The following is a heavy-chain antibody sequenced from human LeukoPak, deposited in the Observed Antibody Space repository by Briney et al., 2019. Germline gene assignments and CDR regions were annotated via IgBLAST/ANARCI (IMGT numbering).Heavy chain of an antibody. CDR3: AVGVLLFFFDT. CDR1: GGSFSGYY. J-gene: IGHJ5*02. D-gene: IGHD3-3*01. CDR2: IYSGGST. V-gene: IGHV4-34*01. Sequence: SETLSLTCAVYGGSFSGYYWAWIRQPPGKGLEWLASIYSGGSTNYNPSLKSRLTTTADTSKNHFSLELSSVTAADTAVYYCAVGVLLFFFDTWGQGALVTVSS.